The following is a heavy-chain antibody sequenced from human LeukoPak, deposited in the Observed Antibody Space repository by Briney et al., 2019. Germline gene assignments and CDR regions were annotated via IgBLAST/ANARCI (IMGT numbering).Heavy chain of an antibody. CDR2: ISGSSSDV. J-gene: IGHJ4*02. V-gene: IGHV3-11*01. CDR3: SRDPRHSDY. CDR1: GFTFSDSY. Sequence: GGSLRLFCAASGFTFSDSYMTWIRQAPGKGLELLSYISGSSSDVNYIDSVRGRFTISRDNAKNSLYLHMNSLTVEDTAVYYCSRDPRHSDYWGQGTLVTVSS.